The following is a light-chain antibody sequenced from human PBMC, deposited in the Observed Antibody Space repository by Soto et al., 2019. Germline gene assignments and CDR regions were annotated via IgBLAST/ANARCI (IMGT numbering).Light chain of an antibody. CDR1: QGLSSY. CDR3: QQYYSYPRT. Sequence: AIRMTQSPSSLSASTGDRVTITWRASQGLSSYLAWYQQKPRKAPKLLIYAVSTLQRGVPSRCSGSGSGTDFTLTISCLQSEDFATYYCQQYYSYPRTFGQGTKGEIK. CDR2: AVS. V-gene: IGKV1-8*01. J-gene: IGKJ1*01.